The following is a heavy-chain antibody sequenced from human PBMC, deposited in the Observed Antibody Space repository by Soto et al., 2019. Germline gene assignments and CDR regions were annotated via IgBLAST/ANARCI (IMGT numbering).Heavy chain of an antibody. J-gene: IGHJ6*03. CDR1: GYTFTSYD. V-gene: IGHV1-8*01. Sequence: ASGYTFTSYDINWVRQATGQGLEWMGWMNPNSGNTGYAQKFQGRVTLTRNTSISTAYMELSSLRSEDTAVYYCARFPLPNYYYYMDVWGKGTTVTVSS. CDR2: MNPNSGNT. CDR3: ARFPLPNYYYYMDV.